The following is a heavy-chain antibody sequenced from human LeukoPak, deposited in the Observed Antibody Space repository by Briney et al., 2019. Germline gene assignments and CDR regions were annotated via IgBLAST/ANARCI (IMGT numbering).Heavy chain of an antibody. CDR1: GGSFSGYY. CDR2: NNHRGST. CDR3: AGGHFCSNGVCYSDYLYYYYMDV. J-gene: IGHJ6*03. V-gene: IGHV4-34*01. D-gene: IGHD2-8*01. Sequence: SETLSLTCAVYGGSFSGYYWTWIRQSPGKGLEWIGENNHRGSTNYNLSLKSRVTISVDTSQNQFSLKLSSVTAADTGVYYCAGGHFCSNGVCYSDYLYYYYMDVRGKGTTVTVSS.